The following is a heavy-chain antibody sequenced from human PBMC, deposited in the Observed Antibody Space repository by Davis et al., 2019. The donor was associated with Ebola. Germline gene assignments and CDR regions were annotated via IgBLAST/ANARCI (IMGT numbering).Heavy chain of an antibody. CDR2: ISGDGGST. D-gene: IGHD1-26*01. V-gene: IGHV3-43*02. CDR1: GFTFDDYA. CDR3: AKARRWEYYYGMDV. J-gene: IGHJ6*02. Sequence: GESLKISCAASGFTFDDYAMHWVRQAPGKGLEWVSLISGDGGSTYYADSVKGRFTISRDNSKNSLYLQMNSLRTEDTALYYCAKARRWEYYYGMDVWGQGTTVTVSS.